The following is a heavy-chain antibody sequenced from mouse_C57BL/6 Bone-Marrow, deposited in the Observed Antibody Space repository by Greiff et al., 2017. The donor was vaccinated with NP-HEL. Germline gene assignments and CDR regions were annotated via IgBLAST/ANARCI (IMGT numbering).Heavy chain of an antibody. V-gene: IGHV5-15*01. CDR1: GFTFSDYG. CDR3: AREGSYWYFDV. J-gene: IGHJ1*03. CDR2: ISNLAYSI. D-gene: IGHD1-1*01. Sequence: EVQVVESGGGLVQPGGSLKLSCAAPGFTFSDYGMAWVRQAPRKGPEWVAFISNLAYSIYYADTVTGRFTISRENAKNTLYLEMSSLRSEDTAMYYCAREGSYWYFDVWGTGTTVTVSS.